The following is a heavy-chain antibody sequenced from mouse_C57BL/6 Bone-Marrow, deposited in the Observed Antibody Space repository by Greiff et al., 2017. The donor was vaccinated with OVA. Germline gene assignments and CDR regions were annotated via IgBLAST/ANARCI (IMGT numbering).Heavy chain of an antibody. CDR2: ISSGGSYT. D-gene: IGHD3-3*01. V-gene: IGHV5-6*02. CDR3: ARRLRGAIDY. CDR1: GFTFSSYG. Sequence: EVKLMESGGDLVKPGGSLKLSCAASGFTFSSYGMSWVRQTPDKRLEWVATISSGGSYTYYPDSVKGRFTISRDNAKNTLYLQMSSLKSEDTAMYYCARRLRGAIDYWGQGTSVTVSS. J-gene: IGHJ4*01.